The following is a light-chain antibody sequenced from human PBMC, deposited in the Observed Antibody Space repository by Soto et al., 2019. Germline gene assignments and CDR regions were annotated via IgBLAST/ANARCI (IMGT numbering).Light chain of an antibody. CDR3: QSYDSSLSGSTV. CDR1: SSNIGAGYD. J-gene: IGLJ1*01. CDR2: DNN. Sequence: QPVLTQPPSVSGAPGQRVTISCTGTSSNIGAGYDVHWYQQFSGTAPRLLIYDNNNRPSGVPDRFSASKSGTSASLAITGLQAEDEADYYCQSYDSSLSGSTVFGTGTKVTVL. V-gene: IGLV1-40*01.